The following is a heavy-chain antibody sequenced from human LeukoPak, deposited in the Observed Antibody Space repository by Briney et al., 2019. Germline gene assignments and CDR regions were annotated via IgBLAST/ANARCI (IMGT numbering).Heavy chain of an antibody. CDR1: GYTFTSYD. V-gene: IGHV1-8*01. CDR3: AKIVGFRYDYKTRPPKYYYYYMDV. J-gene: IGHJ6*03. CDR2: MNPNSGNT. Sequence: ASVKVSRKASGYTFTSYDINWVRQATGQGLEWMGWMNPNSGNTGYAQKFQGRVTMTRNTSISTAYMELSSLRSEDTAVYYCAKIVGFRYDYKTRPPKYYYYYMDVWGKGTTVTVSS. D-gene: IGHD3-16*01.